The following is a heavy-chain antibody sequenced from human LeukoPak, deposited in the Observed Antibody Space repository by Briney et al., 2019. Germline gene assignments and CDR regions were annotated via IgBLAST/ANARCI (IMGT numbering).Heavy chain of an antibody. CDR3: ARVAYCSGGSCYPGLYYYYYGMDV. V-gene: IGHV1-8*01. D-gene: IGHD2-15*01. CDR2: MNPNSGNT. Sequence: ASVKVSCKASGYTFTSYDINWVRQATGQGLEWMGWMNPNSGNTGYAQKFQGRVTMTRNTSISTAYMELSSLRSEDTAVYYCARVAYCSGGSCYPGLYYYYYGMDVWGQGTTVTVSS. CDR1: GYTFTSYD. J-gene: IGHJ6*02.